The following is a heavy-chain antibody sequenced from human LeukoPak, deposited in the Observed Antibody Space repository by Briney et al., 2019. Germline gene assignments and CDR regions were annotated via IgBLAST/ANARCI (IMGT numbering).Heavy chain of an antibody. V-gene: IGHV1-8*02. Sequence: SVQVSCKASVGTFSSYAINWVRQPTGQGLEGMGWMNPNSCNTGYAQKFQGRVAMTRNTSISTAYMELSSLRSEDTAVYYLATGRTTGTPPTTYYYFGMDVWGQGTTVTVSS. D-gene: IGHD1-1*01. J-gene: IGHJ6*02. CDR3: ATGRTTGTPPTTYYYFGMDV. CDR2: MNPNSCNT. CDR1: VGTFSSYA.